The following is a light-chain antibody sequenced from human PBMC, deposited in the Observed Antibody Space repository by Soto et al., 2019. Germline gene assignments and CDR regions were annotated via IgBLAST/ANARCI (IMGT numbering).Light chain of an antibody. J-gene: IGKJ5*01. Sequence: DVVMTQSPLSLPVSLGQPASISCRSSQSLVSSDVYTYVNWFQQRPGQSPRRLIYKVSKRDSGVPERFSGSGSGPEFKLEISRVEAEDGWVYYCMQSTHWITFGQETRLEIK. V-gene: IGKV2-30*01. CDR1: QSLVSSDVYTY. CDR2: KVS. CDR3: MQSTHWIT.